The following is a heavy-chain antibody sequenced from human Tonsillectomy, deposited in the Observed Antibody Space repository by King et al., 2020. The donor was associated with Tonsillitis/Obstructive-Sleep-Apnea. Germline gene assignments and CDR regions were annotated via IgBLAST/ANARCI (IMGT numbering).Heavy chain of an antibody. D-gene: IGHD2-2*01. CDR2: IIPLLGLT. CDR1: GDTFSSYA. J-gene: IGHJ6*02. Sequence: QLVQSGAEVKKPGSSVKVSCKTSGDTFSSYAISWVRQAPGQGLEWMGGIIPLLGLTNYAQRFQGRVTITADKSKSTAYMELSRLRSEHTALYFCARGGSQLLTYYNPLDLWRQGTTVSVPS. CDR3: ARGGSQLLTYYNPLDL. V-gene: IGHV1-69*10.